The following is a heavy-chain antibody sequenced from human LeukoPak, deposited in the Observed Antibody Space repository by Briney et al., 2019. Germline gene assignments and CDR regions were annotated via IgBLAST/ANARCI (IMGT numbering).Heavy chain of an antibody. D-gene: IGHD2-8*01. J-gene: IGHJ5*02. CDR2: IYTSGST. CDR1: GGSISSYY. Sequence: SETLSLTCTVSGGSISSYYWSWIRQLAGKGLEWIGRIYTSGSTNYNPSLKSRVTMSVDTSKNQFSLKLSSVTAADTAVYYCARDWSYCTNGVCYNWFDPWGQGTLVTVSS. V-gene: IGHV4-4*07. CDR3: ARDWSYCTNGVCYNWFDP.